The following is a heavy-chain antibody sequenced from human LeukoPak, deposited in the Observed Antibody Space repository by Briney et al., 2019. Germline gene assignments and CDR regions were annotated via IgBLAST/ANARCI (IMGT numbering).Heavy chain of an antibody. D-gene: IGHD2-8*02. J-gene: IGHJ6*04. Sequence: GGSLRLSCAASGFTFRSYWMHWVRQGPGKGLVWVSRINSDGTSKTYADSVKGRFTISRDNAKNTLYLQMNGLSADDTAVYYCAIFAGVVPGNLLLWGKGTTVIVSS. CDR2: INSDGTSK. CDR1: GFTFRSYW. CDR3: AIFAGVVPGNLLL. V-gene: IGHV3-74*01.